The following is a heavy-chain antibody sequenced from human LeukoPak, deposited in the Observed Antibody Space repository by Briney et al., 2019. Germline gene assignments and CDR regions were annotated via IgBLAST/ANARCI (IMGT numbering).Heavy chain of an antibody. CDR3: ARRSIVGATLFDY. Sequence: PGGSLRLSCAASGFTFSSYAMSWVRQAPGKGLEGVSAISGSGGSTYYADSVKGRFTISRDNSKNTLYLQMNSLRAEDTAVYYCARRSIVGATLFDYWGQGTLVTVSS. CDR1: GFTFSSYA. CDR2: ISGSGGST. V-gene: IGHV3-23*01. D-gene: IGHD1-26*01. J-gene: IGHJ4*02.